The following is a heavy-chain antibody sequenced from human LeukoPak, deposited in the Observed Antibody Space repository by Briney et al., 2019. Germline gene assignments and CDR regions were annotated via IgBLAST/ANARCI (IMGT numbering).Heavy chain of an antibody. V-gene: IGHV3-30*02. D-gene: IGHD3-10*01. Sequence: GGSLRLSCAASGFTFSSYGMHWVRQAPGKGLEWVAFIRYDGSNKYYADSVKGRFTISRDNSKNTLYLQTNSLRAEDTAVYYCAKDFTNPSSGSYYMSPLYFDYWGQGTLVTVSS. CDR2: IRYDGSNK. CDR3: AKDFTNPSSGSYYMSPLYFDY. CDR1: GFTFSSYG. J-gene: IGHJ4*02.